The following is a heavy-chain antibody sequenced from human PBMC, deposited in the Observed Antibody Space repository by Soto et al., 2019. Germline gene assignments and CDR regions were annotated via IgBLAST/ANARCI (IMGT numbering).Heavy chain of an antibody. D-gene: IGHD3-22*01. V-gene: IGHV1-2*04. CDR3: ARDYYDSSGYYP. Sequence: ASVKVSCKASGYTFTGYYIHWVRQAPGQGLEWMGWINPNSGGTNYAQKFQGWVTMTRDTSISTAYMELSRLRSEDTAVYYCARDYYDSSGYYPWGQGTLVTVSS. J-gene: IGHJ5*02. CDR1: GYTFTGYY. CDR2: INPNSGGT.